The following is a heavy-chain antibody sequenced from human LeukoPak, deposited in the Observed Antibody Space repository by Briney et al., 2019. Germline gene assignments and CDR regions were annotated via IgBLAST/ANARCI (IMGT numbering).Heavy chain of an antibody. J-gene: IGHJ4*02. CDR3: ARAEWGKLPTFDY. Sequence: SETLSLTCTVSGGSISSGDYYWSWIRQPPGKGLEWIGYIYYSGSTYYNPSLKSRVTISVDTSKNQFSLKLSSVTAADTAVYYCARAEWGKLPTFDYWGQGTLVTVSS. CDR2: IYYSGST. CDR1: GGSISSGDYY. D-gene: IGHD3-16*01. V-gene: IGHV4-30-4*01.